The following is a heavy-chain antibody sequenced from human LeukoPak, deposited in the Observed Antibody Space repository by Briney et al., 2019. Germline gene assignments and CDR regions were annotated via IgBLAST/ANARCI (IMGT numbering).Heavy chain of an antibody. V-gene: IGHV3-9*01. CDR1: GFPLEVYA. CDR3: AKDQGENLLLIDY. Sequence: GGSVTLPCTAWGFPLEVYAVHWLRDAPGEGLEWGSGISWNSGSIDYAVSVKGRFTISRDNAKNSLYMQMSSLRAEDTALYYCAKDQGENLLLIDYWGEGTLVTVSS. D-gene: IGHD2-15*01. J-gene: IGHJ4*02. CDR2: ISWNSGSI.